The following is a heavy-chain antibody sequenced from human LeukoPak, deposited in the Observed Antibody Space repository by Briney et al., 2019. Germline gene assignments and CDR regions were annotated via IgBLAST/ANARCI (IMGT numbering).Heavy chain of an antibody. Sequence: PGGSLRLSCAASGFTFSSYAMSWVRQAPGKGLEWVSAISGSGGSTYYADSVKGRFTISRDNSKNTLYLQMNSLRAEDTAVYYCAKDPLRYDFWSGYPYYFDYWGQGTLVTVSS. CDR2: ISGSGGST. D-gene: IGHD3-3*01. CDR3: AKDPLRYDFWSGYPYYFDY. CDR1: GFTFSSYA. J-gene: IGHJ4*02. V-gene: IGHV3-23*01.